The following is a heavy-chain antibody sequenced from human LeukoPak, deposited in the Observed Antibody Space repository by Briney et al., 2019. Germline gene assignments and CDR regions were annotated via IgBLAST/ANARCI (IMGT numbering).Heavy chain of an antibody. CDR2: IYYSGST. D-gene: IGHD2-2*02. CDR3: ARSDIVVVPAAITV. V-gene: IGHV4-31*03. J-gene: IGHJ3*01. CDR1: GGSISSGGYY. Sequence: SETLSLTCTVSGGSISSGGYYWSWIRQHPGKGLEWIGYIYYSGSTYYNPSLKSRVTISVDTSKNQFSLKLSSVTAADTAVYYCARSDIVVVPAAITVWGQGTMVTVSS.